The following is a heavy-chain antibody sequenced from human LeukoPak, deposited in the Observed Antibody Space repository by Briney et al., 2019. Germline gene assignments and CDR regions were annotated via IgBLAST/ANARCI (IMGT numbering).Heavy chain of an antibody. D-gene: IGHD5-18*01. CDR1: EFTVSNNY. J-gene: IGHJ4*02. CDR2: IYSGGTT. CDR3: AGSRGYGYFDY. V-gene: IGHV3-53*01. Sequence: GGSLRLSCAASEFTVSNNYMSWVRQAPGKGLEWVSVIYSGGTTYYADSVRGQFTISRDNSRNTLYLQMNGLRAEDTAVYYCAGSRGYGYFDYWGQGALVTVSS.